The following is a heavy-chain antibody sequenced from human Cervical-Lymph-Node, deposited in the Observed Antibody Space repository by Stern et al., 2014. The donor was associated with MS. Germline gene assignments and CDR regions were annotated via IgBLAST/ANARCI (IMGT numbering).Heavy chain of an antibody. Sequence: VQLVESGPGLVKPSGTLSLTCDVSGGSISSSNWWSWVRQPPGKGLEWIGEVYRSGTTNYHPSLKSRVTISIDKSKNQVSLRLTSVTAADTAVYYCARGHLWLEDYWGQGALVTVSS. CDR3: ARGHLWLEDY. V-gene: IGHV4-4*02. CDR2: VYRSGTT. D-gene: IGHD3-16*01. J-gene: IGHJ4*02. CDR1: GGSISSSNW.